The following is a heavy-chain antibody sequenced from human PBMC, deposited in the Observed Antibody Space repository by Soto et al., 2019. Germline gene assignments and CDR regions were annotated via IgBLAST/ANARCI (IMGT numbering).Heavy chain of an antibody. CDR2: VNPSGGST. CDR1: GYIFTAYS. Sequence: QVQLEQSGAEVKKPGASVKVSCKASGYIFTAYSMHWVRRAPGQGLQWMGVVNPSGGSTNYAPKLQGRITLTRDTSRNSFYIDLSSLTSEDTAVYYCAREGNCSDGICYSEYFQRWGQGTLVTVSS. D-gene: IGHD2-15*01. CDR3: AREGNCSDGICYSEYFQR. V-gene: IGHV1-46*01. J-gene: IGHJ1*01.